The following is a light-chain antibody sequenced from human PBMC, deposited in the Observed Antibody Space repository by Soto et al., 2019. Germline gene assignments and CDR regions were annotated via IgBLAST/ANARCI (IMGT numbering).Light chain of an antibody. CDR2: DVS. CDR3: SSYTSYTAV. CDR1: SSDIGGY. V-gene: IGLV2-14*03. J-gene: IGLJ7*01. Sequence: QSVLTRPASVSGSPGQSITLSCTGISSDIGGYVSWYQQYPGKAPKLMIYDVSHRPSGVSNRFSDSKSGNTASLTISGLQAEDEADYYCSSYTSYTAVFGGGTQLTVL.